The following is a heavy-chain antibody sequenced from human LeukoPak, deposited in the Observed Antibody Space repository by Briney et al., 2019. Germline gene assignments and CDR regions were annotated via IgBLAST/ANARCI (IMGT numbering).Heavy chain of an antibody. V-gene: IGHV3-7*01. CDR3: ARILMSSGWYVDY. Sequence: PGGSLRLSCSASGFTFSTYLMSWVRQAPGKGLEWVANIKEDGSEKYYVDSVKGRFTISRDNAKSSLYLQMNSLRAEDTAVYYCARILMSSGWYVDYWGQGTLVTVSS. J-gene: IGHJ4*02. D-gene: IGHD6-19*01. CDR2: IKEDGSEK. CDR1: GFTFSTYL.